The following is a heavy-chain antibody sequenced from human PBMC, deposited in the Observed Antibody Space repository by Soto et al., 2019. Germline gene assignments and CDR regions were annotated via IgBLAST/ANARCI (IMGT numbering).Heavy chain of an antibody. D-gene: IGHD2-2*01. J-gene: IGHJ6*02. CDR1: GGTFSSYA. Sequence: VQLVQSGAEVKKPGSSVKVSCKASGGTFSSYAISWVRQAPGQGLEWMGGIIPISGTANYAQKFQGRVTITAEESTSTAYMELSSLRSEDTAVYYCARSQGSSTSLEIYYYYYYGMDVWGQGTTVTVSS. V-gene: IGHV1-69*01. CDR3: ARSQGSSTSLEIYYYYYYGMDV. CDR2: IIPISGTA.